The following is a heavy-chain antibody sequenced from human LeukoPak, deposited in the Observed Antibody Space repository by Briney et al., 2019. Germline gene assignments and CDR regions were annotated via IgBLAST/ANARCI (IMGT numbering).Heavy chain of an antibody. CDR3: ARMAAAGYYYYYYGMDV. J-gene: IGHJ6*02. Sequence: SETLSLTCAVYGGSFSGYYWSWIRQPPGKGLEWIGEINHSGSTNSNPSLKSRVTISVYTSKNQFSLKLSSWTASATAVYYCARMAAAGYYYYYYGMDVWGQGTTVTVSS. CDR1: GGSFSGYY. D-gene: IGHD6-13*01. V-gene: IGHV4-34*01. CDR2: INHSGST.